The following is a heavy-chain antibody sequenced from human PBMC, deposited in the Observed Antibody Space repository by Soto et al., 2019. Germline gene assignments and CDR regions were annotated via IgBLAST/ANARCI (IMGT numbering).Heavy chain of an antibody. CDR1: GGTFSSYA. Sequence: QVQLVQSGAEVKKPGSSVKVSCKASGGTFSSYAIDWVRQAPGQGLEWMGGIIPIFGTTNYAQKLQGSVKLRAEGSTRTAYMELSTLTSEDTAVYCWARGTVTGSEDNYYYYGMDVWGQGTTVTVSS. D-gene: IGHD1-1*01. CDR3: ARGTVTGSEDNYYYYGMDV. J-gene: IGHJ6*02. V-gene: IGHV1-69*12. CDR2: IIPIFGTT.